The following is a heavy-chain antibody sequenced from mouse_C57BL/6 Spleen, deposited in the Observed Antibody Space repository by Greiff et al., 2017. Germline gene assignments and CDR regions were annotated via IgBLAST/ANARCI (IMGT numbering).Heavy chain of an antibody. Sequence: VKLQESGAELVRPGASVTLSCKASGYTFTDYEMHWVKQTPVHGLEWIRAIDPETGGTAYNQKFKGKAILTADKSSSTAYMERRSLTSEDSAVYYCRGDVAWFAYWGQGTLVTVSA. CDR3: RGDVAWFAY. V-gene: IGHV1-15*01. J-gene: IGHJ3*01. D-gene: IGHD3-3*01. CDR2: IDPETGGT. CDR1: GYTFTDYE.